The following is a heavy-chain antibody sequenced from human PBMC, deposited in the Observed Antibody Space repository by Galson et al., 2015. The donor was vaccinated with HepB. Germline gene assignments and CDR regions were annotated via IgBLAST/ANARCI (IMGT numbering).Heavy chain of an antibody. D-gene: IGHD3-10*01. CDR1: GDSISRGGWS. CDR2: IYHSEST. Sequence: LSLTCAVSGDSISRGGWSWSWIRQPPGKGLEWIGYIYHSESTYYTPSLKSRVTISVDRSKNQFSLKLRSVNAADTAVYYCARAPMVRGISITGFGGMDVWGQGTTVTVSS. J-gene: IGHJ6*02. CDR3: ARAPMVRGISITGFGGMDV. V-gene: IGHV4-30-2*01.